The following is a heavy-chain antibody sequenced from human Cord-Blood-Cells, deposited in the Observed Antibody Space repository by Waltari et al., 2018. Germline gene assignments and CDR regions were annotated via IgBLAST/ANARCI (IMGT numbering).Heavy chain of an antibody. CDR2: IYYSGST. CDR3: ARHFGRNIVVVPAAIDY. D-gene: IGHD2-2*01. V-gene: IGHV4-39*01. Sequence: QLQLQESGPGLVKPSETLSLTCTVSGGSISSSSYYWGWIRQPPGKGLEWIGSIYYSGSTYYNPSHKSRVTISVDTSKNQFSLKLSSVTAADTAVYYCARHFGRNIVVVPAAIDYWGQGTLVTVSS. J-gene: IGHJ4*02. CDR1: GGSISSSSYY.